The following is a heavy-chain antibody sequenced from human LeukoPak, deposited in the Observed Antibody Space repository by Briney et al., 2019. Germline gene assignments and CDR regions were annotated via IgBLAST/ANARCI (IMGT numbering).Heavy chain of an antibody. Sequence: SETLSLTCAVYGGSFSGYYWSWIRQPPGKGLEWIGEINHSGSTNYNPSLKSRVTISVDTSKNQFSLKLSSVTAADTAVYYCARDQLANFDYWGQGTLVTVSS. V-gene: IGHV4-34*01. D-gene: IGHD6-13*01. CDR2: INHSGST. CDR3: ARDQLANFDY. CDR1: GGSFSGYY. J-gene: IGHJ4*02.